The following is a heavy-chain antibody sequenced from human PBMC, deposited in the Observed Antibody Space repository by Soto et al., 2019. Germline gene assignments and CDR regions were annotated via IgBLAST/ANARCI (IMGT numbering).Heavy chain of an antibody. CDR1: GFSFSSYG. CDR3: AKEIAVAGDLDY. V-gene: IGHV3-30*18. J-gene: IGHJ4*01. D-gene: IGHD6-19*01. CDR2: VSSDGKTK. Sequence: GGSLGLSCVSSGFSFSSYGIHWVRQAPGKGLEWVAVVSSDGKTKYYADSMKGRFTISRDNSKNTLYLQMDSLRPADTAVYYCAKEIAVAGDLDYWGHGTLVTVS.